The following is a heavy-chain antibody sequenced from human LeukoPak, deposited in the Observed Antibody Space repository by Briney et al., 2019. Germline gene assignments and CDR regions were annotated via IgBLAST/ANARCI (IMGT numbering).Heavy chain of an antibody. V-gene: IGHV4-4*07. CDR2: IQTSGST. D-gene: IGHD4-23*01. CDR3: AGDHQDYGANSALWY. J-gene: IGHJ4*02. CDR1: GVSISRYY. Sequence: SETLSLTCTVPGVSISRYYWSWIRQPAGKGLEWIGRIQTSGSTNYNPSLKSRIIMSVDTSKNQFSLKLTSVTAADTAVYYCAGDHQDYGANSALWYWGQGTLVTVSS.